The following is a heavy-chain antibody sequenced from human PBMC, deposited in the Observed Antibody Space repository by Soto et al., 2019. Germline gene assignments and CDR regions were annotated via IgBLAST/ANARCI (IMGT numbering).Heavy chain of an antibody. V-gene: IGHV4-34*01. CDR2: INHSGST. CDR3: ARVTGRYYYGMDV. CDR1: GGSFSGYY. J-gene: IGHJ6*02. Sequence: SETLSLTCAVYGGSFSGYYWIWVRQPPGKGLEWIGEINHSGSTNYNPSLKSRVTISVDTSKNQFSLKLSSVTAADTAVYYCARVTGRYYYGMDVWGQGTTVTVS.